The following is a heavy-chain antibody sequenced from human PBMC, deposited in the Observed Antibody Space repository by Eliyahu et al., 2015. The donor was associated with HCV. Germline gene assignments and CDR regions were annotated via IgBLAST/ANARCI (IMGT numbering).Heavy chain of an antibody. CDR3: ARDRYSSSPRQVYYYYYGMDV. CDR2: ISYDGSNK. CDR1: SSYA. J-gene: IGHJ6*02. Sequence: SSYAMHWVRQAPGKGLEWVAVISYDGSNKYYADSVKGRFTISRDNSKNTLYLQMNSLRAEDTAVYYCARDRYSSSPRQVYYYYYGMDVWGQGTTVTVSS. V-gene: IGHV3-30*04. D-gene: IGHD6-6*01.